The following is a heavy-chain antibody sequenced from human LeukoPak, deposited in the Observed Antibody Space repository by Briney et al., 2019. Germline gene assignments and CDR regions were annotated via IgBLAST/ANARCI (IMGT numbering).Heavy chain of an antibody. Sequence: SETLSLTCTVSGISISSYYWSWIRQPPGKGLEWIGYISNSGSTNYNPALKSRVTISVDMSKSQFSLKVSSVTAADTAVYYCASVYCSGRNCHPYYFDYWGQGILVTVSS. CDR1: GISISSYY. CDR2: ISNSGST. D-gene: IGHD2-15*01. CDR3: ASVYCSGRNCHPYYFDY. V-gene: IGHV4-59*01. J-gene: IGHJ4*02.